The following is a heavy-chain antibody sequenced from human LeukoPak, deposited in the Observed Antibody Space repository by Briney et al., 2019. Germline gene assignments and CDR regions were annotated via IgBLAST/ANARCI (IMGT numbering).Heavy chain of an antibody. V-gene: IGHV4-59*01. CDR3: AREERSGRHDAFDI. D-gene: IGHD3-3*01. J-gene: IGHJ3*02. CDR1: GGPISSYY. Sequence: SQTLSLTRTVSGGPISSYYWSWIRQPPGKGLEWMGYIYYSGSTNYKPSLISRVTISVDTSKNRFSLKLSCVTAADRAVYYCAREERSGRHDAFDIWGQGIMVSVSS. CDR2: IYYSGST.